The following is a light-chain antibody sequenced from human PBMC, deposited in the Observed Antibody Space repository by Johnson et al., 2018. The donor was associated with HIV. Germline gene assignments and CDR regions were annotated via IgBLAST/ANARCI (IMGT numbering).Light chain of an antibody. CDR3: GTLDTSLSSPYV. CDR1: SSNIGNNY. V-gene: IGLV1-51*01. Sequence: QSVLTQPPSVSAAPGQKVTISCSGSSSNIGNNYVSWYQQLPGTAPKLLISDNNKRPSGIPDRFSGSKSGTSATLVISGLQTGDESDHYCGTLDTSLSSPYVVGTGTTVTVL. CDR2: DNN. J-gene: IGLJ1*01.